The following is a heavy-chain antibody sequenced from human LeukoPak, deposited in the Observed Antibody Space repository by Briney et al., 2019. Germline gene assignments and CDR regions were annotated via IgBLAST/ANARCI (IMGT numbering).Heavy chain of an antibody. CDR1: GFSVTNNY. J-gene: IGHJ4*02. Sequence: GGSLRLSCAVSGFSVTNNYMSWVRQAPGKGLEWVSVFYVGGATYYADSVKGRFTISRDNSENTLYLQMKSLRAEDTAVYYCARGDGYNFFDYWGQGTMVTVSS. V-gene: IGHV3-53*01. CDR3: ARGDGYNFFDY. CDR2: FYVGGAT. D-gene: IGHD5-24*01.